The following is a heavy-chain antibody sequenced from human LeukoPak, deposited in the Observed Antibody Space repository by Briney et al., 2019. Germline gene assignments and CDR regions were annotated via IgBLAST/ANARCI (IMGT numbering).Heavy chain of an antibody. J-gene: IGHJ5*02. D-gene: IGHD6-19*01. CDR3: ARQGYISGQGFRNNWFDP. Sequence: SETLSLICTVSGGSISSSSFHWGWIRQPPGKGLEWIGTIFYSGSTYSNPSLKSQVTMSVDTSKNQFSLKLTSLTPADTPVFYCARQGYISGQGFRNNWFDPWGQGALVTVSS. CDR1: GGSISSSSFH. CDR2: IFYSGST. V-gene: IGHV4-39*01.